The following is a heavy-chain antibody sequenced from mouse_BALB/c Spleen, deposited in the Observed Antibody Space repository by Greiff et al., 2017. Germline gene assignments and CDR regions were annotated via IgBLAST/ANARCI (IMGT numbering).Heavy chain of an antibody. CDR3: ARGFITTEGFAY. V-gene: IGHV1-7*01. D-gene: IGHD1-2*01. CDR2: INPSTGYT. CDR1: GYTFTSYW. J-gene: IGHJ3*01. Sequence: QVQLQQSGAELAKPGASVKMSCKASGYTFTSYWMHWVKQRPGQGLEWIGYINPSTGYTEYNQKFKDKATLTADKSSSTAYMQLSSLTSEDSAVYYCARGFITTEGFAYWGQGTLVTVSA.